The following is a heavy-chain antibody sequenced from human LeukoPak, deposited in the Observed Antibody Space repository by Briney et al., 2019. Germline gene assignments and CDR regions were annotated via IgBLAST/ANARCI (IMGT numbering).Heavy chain of an antibody. CDR3: ARDLWNYYDSSGLLDY. D-gene: IGHD3-22*01. CDR2: IKQDGSEK. V-gene: IGHV3-7*01. CDR1: GFTFSRYA. Sequence: GGSLRLSCAASGFTFSRYAMHWVRQAPGKGLEWVANIKQDGSEKYYVDSVKGRFTISRDNAKNSLYLQMNSLRAEDTAVYYCARDLWNYYDSSGLLDYWGQGTLVTVSS. J-gene: IGHJ4*02.